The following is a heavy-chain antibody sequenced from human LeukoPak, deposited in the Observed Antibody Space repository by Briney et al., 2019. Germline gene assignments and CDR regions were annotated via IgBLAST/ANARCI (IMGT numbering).Heavy chain of an antibody. V-gene: IGHV3-66*01. Sequence: GSLRLSCAASGFAVSSKYMNWVRQAPGKGLEWVTVIYLDGRADYADSVKGRFTISSDNSKNTVYLQMNSLKDEDTAVFYCARDAETSLANWGQGTLVTVSP. J-gene: IGHJ4*02. CDR1: GFAVSSKY. D-gene: IGHD5-24*01. CDR3: ARDAETSLAN. CDR2: IYLDGRA.